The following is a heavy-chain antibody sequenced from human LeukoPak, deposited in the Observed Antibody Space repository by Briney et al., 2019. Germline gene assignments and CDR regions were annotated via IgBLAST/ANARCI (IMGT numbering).Heavy chain of an antibody. CDR1: GGTFSSYA. D-gene: IGHD6-19*01. V-gene: IGHV1-69*04. CDR2: IIPIVGIA. Sequence: SVTVSCTASGGTFSSYAISWVRQPPGKGLEWMGRIIPIVGIANNAQKFQGRVTITADKSTSTAYMELSRLRSEDTAVYYCARDNNYYIAVAGYYYGMDVWGQGTTVTVSS. CDR3: ARDNNYYIAVAGYYYGMDV. J-gene: IGHJ6*02.